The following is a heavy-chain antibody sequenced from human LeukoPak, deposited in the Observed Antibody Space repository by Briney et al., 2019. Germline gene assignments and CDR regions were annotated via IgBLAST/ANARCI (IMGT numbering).Heavy chain of an antibody. D-gene: IGHD2-2*01. CDR1: GGSFSGYY. J-gene: IGHJ5*02. CDR2: INHSGST. V-gene: IGHV4-34*01. Sequence: SETLSLTCAVYGGSFSGYYWSWIRQPPGKGLEWIGEINHSGSTNYNPFLKSRVTISVDTSKNQFSLKLSSVTAADTAVYYCARVGGYCSSTSCYRNPNWFDPWGQGTLVTVSS. CDR3: ARVGGYCSSTSCYRNPNWFDP.